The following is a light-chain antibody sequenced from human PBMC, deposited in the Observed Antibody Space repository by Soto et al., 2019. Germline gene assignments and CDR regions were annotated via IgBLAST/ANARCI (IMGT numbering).Light chain of an antibody. Sequence: EIQMTQSPSSMSASVGDRVTISCRASRTISSYLIWYQQKPGKAPQLLIYGASTLQSGVSSRFSGSGLGTDFTLTITNLQPEDFATYYCQQSYSSPRTFGQGTKIDIK. J-gene: IGKJ2*02. CDR2: GAS. CDR3: QQSYSSPRT. V-gene: IGKV1-39*01. CDR1: RTISSY.